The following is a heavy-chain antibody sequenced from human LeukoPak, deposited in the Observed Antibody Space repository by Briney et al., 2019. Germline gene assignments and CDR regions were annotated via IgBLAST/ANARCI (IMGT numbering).Heavy chain of an antibody. J-gene: IGHJ4*02. D-gene: IGHD5-18*01. CDR2: INNAGSST. CDR3: ASLADTAMVRLDY. V-gene: IGHV3-74*03. CDR1: GFTLTGFS. Sequence: GQTLRLSSAPSGFTLTGFSMHCVPHAPRGGLVWVSRINNAGSSTTYADSVQGRFTISRDNAKNTLYLQMNSLRAEDTAVYYCASLADTAMVRLDYWGQGTLVTVSS.